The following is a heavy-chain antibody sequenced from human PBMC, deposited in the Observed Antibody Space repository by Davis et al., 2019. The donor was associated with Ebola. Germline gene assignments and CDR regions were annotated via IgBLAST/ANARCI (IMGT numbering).Heavy chain of an antibody. CDR1: GFTFSSYS. CDR2: ISSSSSYI. Sequence: GESLKISCAASGFTFSSYSMNWVRQAPGKGLEWVSSISSSSSYIYYADSVKGRFTISRDNAKNSLYLQMNSLRAEDTAVYYCARETYYDFWSGYYFDYWGQGTLVTVSS. J-gene: IGHJ4*02. D-gene: IGHD3-3*01. V-gene: IGHV3-21*01. CDR3: ARETYYDFWSGYYFDY.